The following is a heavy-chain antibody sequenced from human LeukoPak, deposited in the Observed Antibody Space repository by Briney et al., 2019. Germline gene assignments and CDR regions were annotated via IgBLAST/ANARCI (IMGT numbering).Heavy chain of an antibody. D-gene: IGHD6-19*01. V-gene: IGHV3-7*03. CDR1: GFSFSSYY. CDR2: INPDGSER. J-gene: IGHJ6*02. CDR3: TRDLAAVPGPRMDV. Sequence: GGPLRLSCAASGFSFSSYYMSWVRQAPGKGLEWVALINPDGSERYYVDSVKGRFTISRDNARNSLYLQMDSLRDDDTAMYFCTRDLAAVPGPRMDVWGQGTTVTASS.